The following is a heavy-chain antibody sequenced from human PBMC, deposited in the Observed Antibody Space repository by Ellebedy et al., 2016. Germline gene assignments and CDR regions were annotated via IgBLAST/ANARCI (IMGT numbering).Heavy chain of an antibody. V-gene: IGHV2-5*01. D-gene: IGHD4-17*01. CDR1: GFSLNTSAVV. CDR3: VHRTTVTSVDY. Sequence: SGPTLVKPPQTLTLTCTFSGFSLNTSAVVVGWVRQPPGRAPEWLAFIYGNDDKRYSPSLKSRLTITKDTSKNQVVLTLTNMDPVDTATYYCVHRTTVTSVDYWGQGTLVTVSS. J-gene: IGHJ4*02. CDR2: IYGNDDK.